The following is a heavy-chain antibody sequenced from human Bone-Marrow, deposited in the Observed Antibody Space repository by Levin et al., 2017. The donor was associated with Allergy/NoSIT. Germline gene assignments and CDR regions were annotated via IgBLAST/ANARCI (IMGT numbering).Heavy chain of an antibody. CDR3: VRGAYRGSN. D-gene: IGHD3-16*01. V-gene: IGHV7-4-1*02. Sequence: GESLKISCKASGYNFDDYAMNWVRQAPGQGLEWMGWINTDTGNPTYAQGFTGRFVFSLDTSVSTAYLQIRSLKADDTAVYYCVRGAYRGSNWGQGTLVTVSS. CDR1: GYNFDDYA. J-gene: IGHJ4*02. CDR2: INTDTGNP.